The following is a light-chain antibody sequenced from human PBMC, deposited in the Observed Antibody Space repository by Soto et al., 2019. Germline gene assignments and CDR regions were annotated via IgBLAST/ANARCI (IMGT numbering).Light chain of an antibody. Sequence: EIVLAQSPATLSLSPGERATLSCRASRSVSSYLAWYQQKPGQAPRLLIYDASNRANGIPARFSGSGSGTDFTLTISSLEPEDFAVYYCQQRSNWPPITFGQGTRLEI. CDR2: DAS. V-gene: IGKV3-11*01. J-gene: IGKJ5*01. CDR3: QQRSNWPPIT. CDR1: RSVSSY.